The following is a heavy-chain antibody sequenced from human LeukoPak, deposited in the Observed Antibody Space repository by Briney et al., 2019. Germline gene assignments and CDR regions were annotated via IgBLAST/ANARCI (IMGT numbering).Heavy chain of an antibody. CDR2: INPSGGST. Sequence: ASVKVSCKASGYTFTSYYMHWVRQAPGQGLEWMGIINPSGGSTSYAQKFQGRVTMTRDISTSTAYMELSSLRSEDTAVYYCAIYEGDAFDIWGQGPMVTVSS. CDR3: AIYEGDAFDI. J-gene: IGHJ3*02. D-gene: IGHD2/OR15-2a*01. CDR1: GYTFTSYY. V-gene: IGHV1-46*01.